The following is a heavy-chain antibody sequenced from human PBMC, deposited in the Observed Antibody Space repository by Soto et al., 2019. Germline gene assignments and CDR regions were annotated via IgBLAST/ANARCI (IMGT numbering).Heavy chain of an antibody. V-gene: IGHV3-30*18. J-gene: IGHJ1*01. CDR1: GFTFSSYG. Sequence: QVQLVESGGGVVQPGRSLRLSCAASGFTFSSYGMHWVRQAPGKGLEWVAVISYDGSDKYYADSVKGRFTISRDNSNNTLYLKMESLRAEGPGVYYCAKGVVVATTSFQHWGQGTLVTVSS. CDR3: AKGVVVATTSFQH. D-gene: IGHD2-15*01. CDR2: ISYDGSDK.